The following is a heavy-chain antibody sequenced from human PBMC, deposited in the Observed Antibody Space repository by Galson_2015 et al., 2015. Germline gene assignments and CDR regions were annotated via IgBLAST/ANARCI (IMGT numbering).Heavy chain of an antibody. J-gene: IGHJ4*02. V-gene: IGHV3-21*01. CDR3: ARGAVVMDY. D-gene: IGHD2-21*01. CDR1: GFTFSSYS. CDR2: ISSSSSYI. Sequence: SLRLSCAASGFTFSSYSMNWVRQAPGKGLEWVSSISSSSSYISYADSVKGRFTISRDNAKNSLYLQLNSLRVDDTAVYYCARGAVVMDYWGQGTLVTVSS.